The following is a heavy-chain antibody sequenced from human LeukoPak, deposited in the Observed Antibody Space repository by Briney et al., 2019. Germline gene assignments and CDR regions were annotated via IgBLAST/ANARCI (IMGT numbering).Heavy chain of an antibody. Sequence: GRYLRFHCAASGFTFSSYGMHWVRQAPGKGLEWVAVISYDGSNKYYADSVKGRFTISRDNSKNTLYLQMNSLRAEDTAVYYCAKDHMIVVVITRGIDYWGQGTLVTVSS. J-gene: IGHJ4*02. V-gene: IGHV3-30*18. CDR2: ISYDGSNK. CDR1: GFTFSSYG. CDR3: AKDHMIVVVITRGIDY. D-gene: IGHD3-22*01.